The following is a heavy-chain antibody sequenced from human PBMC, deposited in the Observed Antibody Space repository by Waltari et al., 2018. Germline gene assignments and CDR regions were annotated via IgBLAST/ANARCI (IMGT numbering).Heavy chain of an antibody. V-gene: IGHV3-23*01. D-gene: IGHD3-16*02. Sequence: EVQLLESAGGLVQHGGALRLSCAASGAYFLGYAMSWVRQAPGEGLEWVASISGSGATPFYADSVKGRFTIVRDNSKDTLYLQMNSLRVDDSAVYYCAKGSRGYTNYFFDYWGQGALVTVSS. CDR1: GAYFLGYA. CDR2: ISGSGATP. J-gene: IGHJ4*02. CDR3: AKGSRGYTNYFFDY.